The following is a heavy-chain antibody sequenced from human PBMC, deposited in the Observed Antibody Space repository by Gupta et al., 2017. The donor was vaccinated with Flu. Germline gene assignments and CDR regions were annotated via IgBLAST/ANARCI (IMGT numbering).Heavy chain of an antibody. V-gene: IGHV1-2*06. Sequence: GYTCIGYNIRWRREAPGQGLEVEGRSSPKTGGTDYAHKWQGKVTLTRDTAISTAYVELSWLTSDDSAVYYCDGPEGDGYTCYDLDHWGQGTPVIVSS. D-gene: IGHD5-18*01. J-gene: IGHJ5*02. CDR3: DGPEGDGYTCYDLDH. CDR2: SSPKTGGT. CDR1: GYTCIGYN.